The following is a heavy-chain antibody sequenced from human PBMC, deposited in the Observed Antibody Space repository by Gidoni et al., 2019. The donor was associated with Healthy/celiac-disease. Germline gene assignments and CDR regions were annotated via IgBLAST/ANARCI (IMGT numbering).Heavy chain of an antibody. Sequence: EVQLVESGGGLVQPGGSLRLSCAASGFTFSSYWISWGRQAPGKGLEWVDNIKQDGSEKYYVDSVKGRFTISRDNAKNSLYLQMNSLRAEDTAVYYCARGYYDILTGYYKTVDYFDYWGQGTLVTVSS. CDR3: ARGYYDILTGYYKTVDYFDY. CDR1: GFTFSSYW. J-gene: IGHJ4*02. D-gene: IGHD3-9*01. V-gene: IGHV3-7*01. CDR2: IKQDGSEK.